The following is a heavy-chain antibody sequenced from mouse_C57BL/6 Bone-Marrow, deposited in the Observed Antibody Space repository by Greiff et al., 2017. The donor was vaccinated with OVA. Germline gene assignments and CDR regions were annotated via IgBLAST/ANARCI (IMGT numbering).Heavy chain of an antibody. CDR1: GFSLTSYG. V-gene: IGHV2-6*01. CDR3: ASASLYYGYPFAY. Sequence: VQLVESGPGLVAPSQSLSITCTVSGFSLTSYGVDWVRQSPGKGLEWLGVIWGVGSTTYNSALKSRLSISKDNSKSQVFLKMNSLQTDDTAMYYCASASLYYGYPFAYWGQGTLVTVSA. J-gene: IGHJ3*01. CDR2: IWGVGST. D-gene: IGHD2-2*01.